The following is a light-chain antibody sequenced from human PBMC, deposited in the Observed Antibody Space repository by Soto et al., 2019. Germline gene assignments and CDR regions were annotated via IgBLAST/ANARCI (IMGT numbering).Light chain of an antibody. CDR2: GTS. V-gene: IGKV3-20*01. CDR3: QQYGSSPYT. J-gene: IGKJ2*01. CDR1: QSVSSSY. Sequence: EIVLTQSPGTLSLSPGERATLSCRASQSVSSSYLAWYQQKPGQAPRLLIDGTSSRATGIPDRFSGSGSGTDFTLTISRLEPEDFAEYYCQQYGSSPYTFGKGTKLEIK.